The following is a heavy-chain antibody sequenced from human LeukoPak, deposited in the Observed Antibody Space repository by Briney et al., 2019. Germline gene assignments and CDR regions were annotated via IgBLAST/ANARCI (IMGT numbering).Heavy chain of an antibody. CDR2: IYYSGST. CDR1: GGSFRGYY. D-gene: IGHD3-16*01. CDR3: AVGATHYYMDV. V-gene: IGHV4-59*08. J-gene: IGHJ6*03. Sequence: SETLSLTCTVSGGSFRGYYWSWVRQPPGKGLEWIAYIYYSGSTNYNPSLKSRVTISLDTSKNQFSLKLSSVTAADTAVYYCAVGATHYYMDVWGKGTTVTVSS.